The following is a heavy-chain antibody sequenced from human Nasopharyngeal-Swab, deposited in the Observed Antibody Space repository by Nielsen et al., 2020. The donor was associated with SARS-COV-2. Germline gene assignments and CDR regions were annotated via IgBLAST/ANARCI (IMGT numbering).Heavy chain of an antibody. V-gene: IGHV4-4*02. CDR1: GASISGINW. Sequence: GSLRLSCAVSGASISGINWWSWVRQSPGQGLEWIGEIHHSGPTNYNPSLKSRVTMWLDKSKNQFSLELYSVTAADSAVYYCAREGWEAENGYDYWGQGTLVTVSS. CDR3: AREGWEAENGYDY. J-gene: IGHJ4*02. CDR2: IHHSGPT. D-gene: IGHD1-26*01.